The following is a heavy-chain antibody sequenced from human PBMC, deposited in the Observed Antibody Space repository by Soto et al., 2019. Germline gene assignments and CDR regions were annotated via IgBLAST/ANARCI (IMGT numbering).Heavy chain of an antibody. V-gene: IGHV3-23*01. D-gene: IGHD2-8*02. CDR1: GFTFGNYA. Sequence: GGSLRLSCAASGFTFGNYAMSWVRQAPGKGLEWVSTITYSDGTTYYADSVKGRFTISRDNSRDTLFLQMNSLRVEDTAIYYCAKGSVTGRNFDSWGQGTLVTVSS. CDR2: ITYSDGTT. J-gene: IGHJ4*02. CDR3: AKGSVTGRNFDS.